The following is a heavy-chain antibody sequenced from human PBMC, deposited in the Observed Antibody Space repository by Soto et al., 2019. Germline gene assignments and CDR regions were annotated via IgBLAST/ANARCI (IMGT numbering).Heavy chain of an antibody. Sequence: QVQLQESGPGLVKPSQTLSLTCTVSGGSISSGDYYWSWIRQPPGKGLEWIGYIYYSGSTYYNPSLKSRVTISVDTSKNQFSLKLSSVTAADTAVYYWARGIQLWLSGFYGWFDPWGQGTLVTVSS. D-gene: IGHD5-18*01. CDR2: IYYSGST. V-gene: IGHV4-30-4*01. CDR1: GGSISSGDYY. CDR3: ARGIQLWLSGFYGWFDP. J-gene: IGHJ5*02.